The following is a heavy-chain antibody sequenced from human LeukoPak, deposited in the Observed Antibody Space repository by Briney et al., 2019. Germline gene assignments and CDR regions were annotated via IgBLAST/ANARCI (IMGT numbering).Heavy chain of an antibody. J-gene: IGHJ5*02. CDR3: ARGGDGYNWNWFDP. V-gene: IGHV1-69*13. Sequence: SVKVSCKASGGTFSSYAISWVRQAPGQGLEWMGGIIPIFGTANYAQKFQGRVTITADESTGTAYMELSSLRSEDTAVYYCARGGDGYNWNWFDPWGQGTLVTVSS. CDR2: IIPIFGTA. D-gene: IGHD5-24*01. CDR1: GGTFSSYA.